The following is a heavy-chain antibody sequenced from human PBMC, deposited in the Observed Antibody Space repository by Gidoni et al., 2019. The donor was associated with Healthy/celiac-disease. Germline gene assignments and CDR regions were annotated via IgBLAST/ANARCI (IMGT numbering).Heavy chain of an antibody. J-gene: IGHJ4*02. CDR2: ISGIGGST. Sequence: EVQLLESGGGLVQPGGSLRLSCAASGFTFSSYAMSWVRQAPGKGLEWVSAISGIGGSTYYADSVKGRFTISRDNSKNTLYLQMNSLRAEDTAVYYCAKDTSGYCSGGSCYDYYFDYWGQGTLVTVSS. D-gene: IGHD2-15*01. CDR1: GFTFSSYA. CDR3: AKDTSGYCSGGSCYDYYFDY. V-gene: IGHV3-23*01.